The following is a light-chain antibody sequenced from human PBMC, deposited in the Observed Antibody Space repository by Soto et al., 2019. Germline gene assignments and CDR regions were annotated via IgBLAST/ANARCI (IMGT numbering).Light chain of an antibody. CDR3: QHYDHLPPLS. V-gene: IGKV1-33*01. CDR2: DAS. CDR1: QDIKNY. J-gene: IGKJ4*01. Sequence: DIQMTQPPSSLSASVGDSVTITCQASQDIKNYLNWYQQKPWKAPNLLIYDASNLKTGVPSRFSGSGSGTHFTFTISSLQPEDIATYYCQHYDHLPPLSFGGGTKVEIK.